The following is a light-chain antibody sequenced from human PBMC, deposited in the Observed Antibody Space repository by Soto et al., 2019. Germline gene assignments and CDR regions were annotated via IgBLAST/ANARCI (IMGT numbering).Light chain of an antibody. CDR3: SSYTSSSKIV. CDR2: EVS. V-gene: IGLV2-14*01. CDR1: SSDVGGYNY. Sequence: QSALTHPASVSGSPGQSITISCTGTSSDVGGYNYVSWYQQHPGKAPKLMIYEVSNRPSGVSDRFSGSKSGNTASLTSSGLQTEDEADYYCSSYTSSSKIVFGGGTKLTVL. J-gene: IGLJ2*01.